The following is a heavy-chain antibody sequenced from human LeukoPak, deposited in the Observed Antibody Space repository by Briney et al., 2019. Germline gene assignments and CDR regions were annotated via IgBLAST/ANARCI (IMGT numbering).Heavy chain of an antibody. CDR1: GFIFSSYG. V-gene: IGHV3-23*01. CDR2: ISGRGGAT. CDR3: AKSQSLLSLGGPFDS. Sequence: GGSLRLSCAASGFIFSSYGMSWVRQAPGKELEWVSGISGRGGATYSADSVKGRLTISRDNSKNTLYLHMNSLRAEDTAIYYCAKSQSLLSLGGPFDSWGQGTLVTVYS. J-gene: IGHJ4*02. D-gene: IGHD3-16*01.